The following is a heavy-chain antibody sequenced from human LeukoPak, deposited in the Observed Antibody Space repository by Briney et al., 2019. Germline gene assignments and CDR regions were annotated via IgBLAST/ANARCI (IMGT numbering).Heavy chain of an antibody. J-gene: IGHJ4*02. CDR2: IWYDGSNK. Sequence: GGSLRLSCAASGFTFSSYGMHWVRQAPGKGLEWVAVIWYDGSNKYYADYVKGRFTISRDNSKNTLYLQMNSLRAEDTAVYYCAKDEYSSGWYPMDYWGQGTLVTVSS. CDR3: AKDEYSSGWYPMDY. D-gene: IGHD6-19*01. V-gene: IGHV3-33*06. CDR1: GFTFSSYG.